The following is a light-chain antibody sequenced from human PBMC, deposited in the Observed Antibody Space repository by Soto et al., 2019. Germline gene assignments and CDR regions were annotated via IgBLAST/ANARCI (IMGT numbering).Light chain of an antibody. CDR2: DAS. Sequence: EIVLTQSPATLSFSLGERAPLSCRASQSVSSYLAWYQQKPGQAPRLLLYDASNRATGIPARFSGRGSGTDFTLTISSLEPEDFAVYYCQQRTHWPRTFGQGTKVDNK. CDR3: QQRTHWPRT. J-gene: IGKJ1*01. CDR1: QSVSSY. V-gene: IGKV3-11*01.